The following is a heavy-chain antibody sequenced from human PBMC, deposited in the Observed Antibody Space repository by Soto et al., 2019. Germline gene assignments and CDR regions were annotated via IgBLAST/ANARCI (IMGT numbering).Heavy chain of an antibody. Sequence: LRLSCAASGFIFNNYWMHWVRQAPGKGLVWVARIHGDGITTTYVDSVKGRFTISRDNAKNTAYLQMNSLRAEDTAVYYCGRGSGPRGRPYWGQGILVTVSS. CDR1: GFIFNNYW. D-gene: IGHD6-25*01. J-gene: IGHJ4*02. CDR3: GRGSGPRGRPY. CDR2: IHGDGITT. V-gene: IGHV3-74*01.